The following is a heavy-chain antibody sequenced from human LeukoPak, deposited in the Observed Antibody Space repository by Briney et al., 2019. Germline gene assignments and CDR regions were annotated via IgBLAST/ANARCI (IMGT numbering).Heavy chain of an antibody. V-gene: IGHV3-72*01. CDR3: ARASRIAVAGTFDY. CDR1: GFTFSDHY. Sequence: GGSLRLSCAASGFTFSDHYMDWVRQAPGKGLEWVGRTRNKANSYTTEYAASVKGRFTISRDDSKNSLYLQMNSLKTEDTAVYYCARASRIAVAGTFDYWGQGTLVTVSS. CDR2: TRNKANSYTT. J-gene: IGHJ4*02. D-gene: IGHD6-19*01.